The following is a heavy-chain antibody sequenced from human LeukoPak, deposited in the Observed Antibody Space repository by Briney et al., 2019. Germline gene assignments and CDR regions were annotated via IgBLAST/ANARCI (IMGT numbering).Heavy chain of an antibody. J-gene: IGHJ5*02. Sequence: ASVKVSCKASGYTFTSYDINWVRQATGQGLEWMGWMNPNSGNTGYAQKFQGRVTMTRNTSISTAYMELSSLRSEDTAVYYCARGRNLEWLLYMFRAYNWFDPWGQGTLATVSS. CDR2: MNPNSGNT. CDR3: ARGRNLEWLLYMFRAYNWFDP. V-gene: IGHV1-8*01. CDR1: GYTFTSYD. D-gene: IGHD3-3*01.